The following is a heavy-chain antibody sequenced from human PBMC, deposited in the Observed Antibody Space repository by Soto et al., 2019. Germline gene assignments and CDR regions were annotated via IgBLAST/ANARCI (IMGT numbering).Heavy chain of an antibody. D-gene: IGHD5-12*01. J-gene: IGHJ6*02. CDR3: ARDAEMATYGMAV. Sequence: QVQLVQSGAEVKKPGSSVKDSCKASGGTFSSYAINWVRQAPERGHEWMGGIIPIFGTANYAQKFQGRVTITEDESTSTAYMELSSLRSEDTAVYYCARDAEMATYGMAVWGQGTTVTVSS. CDR2: IIPIFGTA. V-gene: IGHV1-69*12. CDR1: GGTFSSYA.